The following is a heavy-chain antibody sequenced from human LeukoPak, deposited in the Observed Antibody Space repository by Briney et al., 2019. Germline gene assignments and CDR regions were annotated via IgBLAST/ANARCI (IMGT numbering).Heavy chain of an antibody. CDR2: VNHSGST. V-gene: IGHV4-34*01. J-gene: IGHJ4*02. D-gene: IGHD3-10*01. CDR3: ARGSRKLGWFGELSGFDY. CDR1: GGSFSGYY. Sequence: SETLSLTCAVYGGSFSGYYWSWIRQPPGKGLDWIGEVNHSGSTNYNPSLKGRGSISVDTSKNQFSLKLSSVTAADTAVYYCARGSRKLGWFGELSGFDYWGQGTLVTVSS.